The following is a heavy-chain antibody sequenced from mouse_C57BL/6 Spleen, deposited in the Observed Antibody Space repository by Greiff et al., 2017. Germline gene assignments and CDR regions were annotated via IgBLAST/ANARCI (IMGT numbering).Heavy chain of an antibody. CDR3: ARAYDYDEGAFAY. Sequence: VQLQQSGAELAKPGASVKLSCKASGYTFTSYWMHWVKQRPGQGLEWIGYINPSSGYTKYNQKFKDTATLTADKSSSTAYMQLSSLTYEDSAVYYCARAYDYDEGAFAYWGQGTLVTVSA. V-gene: IGHV1-7*01. D-gene: IGHD2-4*01. CDR2: INPSSGYT. CDR1: GYTFTSYW. J-gene: IGHJ3*01.